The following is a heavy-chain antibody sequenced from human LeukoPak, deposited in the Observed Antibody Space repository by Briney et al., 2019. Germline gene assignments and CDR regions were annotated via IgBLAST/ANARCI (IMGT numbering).Heavy chain of an antibody. CDR1: GYTFTDYY. V-gene: IGHV1-2*02. Sequence: GASVKVSCKASGYTFTDYYVHWVRQAPGQGLEWMGWISPKTGGTNYAQKFQGRVTMTRDTSVSTASMELSRLTSDDTAIYYCARDHNWNAFDHWGQGTQVTVSS. CDR3: ARDHNWNAFDH. J-gene: IGHJ4*02. D-gene: IGHD1-1*01. CDR2: ISPKTGGT.